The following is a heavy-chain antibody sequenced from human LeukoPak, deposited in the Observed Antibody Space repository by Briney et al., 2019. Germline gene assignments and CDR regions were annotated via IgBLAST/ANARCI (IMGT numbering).Heavy chain of an antibody. CDR2: IWYDGSNK. V-gene: IGHV3-33*06. D-gene: IGHD2-2*01. J-gene: IGHJ6*03. CDR3: AKDGSTSCYGCLHYYMDV. CDR1: GFTFSSYR. Sequence: PGRSLRLSCAASGFTFSSYRMHWVRQAPGKGLEWVAVIWYDGSNKYYADSVKGRFTISRDNSKNTLYLQMNSLRAEDTAVYYCAKDGSTSCYGCLHYYMDVWGKGTTVTVSS.